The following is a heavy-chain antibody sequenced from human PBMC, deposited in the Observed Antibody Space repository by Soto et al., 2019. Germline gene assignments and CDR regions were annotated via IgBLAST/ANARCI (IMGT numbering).Heavy chain of an antibody. CDR1: GYTFTSYG. CDR2: ISAYNGNT. CDR3: ARDRIRSSSNYYYGMDV. J-gene: IGHJ6*02. D-gene: IGHD6-6*01. V-gene: IGHV1-18*04. Sequence: QVQLVQSGAEVKKPGASVKVSCKASGYTFTSYGISWVRQAPGQGLEWMGWISAYNGNTNYAQKLQGRVTMTTDTSTSTACMELRSLRSDDTAVYYCARDRIRSSSNYYYGMDVWGQGTTVTVSS.